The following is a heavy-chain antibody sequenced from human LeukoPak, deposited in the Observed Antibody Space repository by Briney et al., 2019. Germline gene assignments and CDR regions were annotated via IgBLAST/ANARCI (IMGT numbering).Heavy chain of an antibody. J-gene: IGHJ4*02. Sequence: GGSLRLSCAASGFTFSSYWMHWVRQAPGKGLVWVSRINSDGSSTSYADSVKGRFTISRDNSKNTLYLQMNSLRAEDTAVYYCAKRYDFWSGYIDYWGQGTLVTVSS. CDR1: GFTFSSYW. CDR3: AKRYDFWSGYIDY. CDR2: INSDGSST. D-gene: IGHD3-3*01. V-gene: IGHV3-74*01.